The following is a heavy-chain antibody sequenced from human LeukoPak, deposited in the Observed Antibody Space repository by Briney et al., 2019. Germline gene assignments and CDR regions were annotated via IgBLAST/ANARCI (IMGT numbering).Heavy chain of an antibody. CDR2: IYPGDSRI. CDR3: ACRDLTSTWSLP. Sequence: GESLKISCQGFGYSFTDYWIGWVRQMPGKGMEWMGVIYPGDSRIRYNPSFQGQVTISVDKSISTAYLQWVSLKASDTVMYYCACRDLTSTWSLPWGQESLVSVSS. V-gene: IGHV5-51*01. D-gene: IGHD6-13*01. CDR1: GYSFTDYW. J-gene: IGHJ5*02.